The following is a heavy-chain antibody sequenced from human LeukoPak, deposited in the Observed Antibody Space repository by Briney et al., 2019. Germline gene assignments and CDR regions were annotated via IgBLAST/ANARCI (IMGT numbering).Heavy chain of an antibody. CDR2: IYYSGST. CDR3: ARVTYYYYYGMDV. CDR1: GGSISSYY. V-gene: IGHV4-59*08. D-gene: IGHD5-18*01. J-gene: IGHJ6*02. Sequence: SETLSLTCTVSGGSISSYYWSWIRQPPGKGLEWIGYIYYSGSTDYNPSLKSRVTISVDTSKNQFSLKLSSVTAADTAVYYCARVTYYYYYGMDVWGQGTTVTVSS.